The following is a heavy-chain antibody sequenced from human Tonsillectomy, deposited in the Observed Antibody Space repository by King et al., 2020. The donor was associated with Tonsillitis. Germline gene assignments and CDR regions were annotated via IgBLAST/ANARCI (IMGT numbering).Heavy chain of an antibody. CDR3: ARHLRAGVDIISDAFDI. D-gene: IGHD3-3*01. Sequence: VQLVESGAEVKKPGESLRISCKGSGYSFTTYWIGWVRQMPGKGLEWMGIIYPADSDSRYSPSFQGQVTISADKSISTAYLQWSSLKASDTAMYYCARHLRAGVDIISDAFDIWGQGTMVSVSS. V-gene: IGHV5-51*01. CDR2: IYPADSDS. CDR1: GYSFTTYW. J-gene: IGHJ3*02.